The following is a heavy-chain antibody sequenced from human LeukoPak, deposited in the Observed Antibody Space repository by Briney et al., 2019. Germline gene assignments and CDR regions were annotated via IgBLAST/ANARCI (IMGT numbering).Heavy chain of an antibody. CDR1: KFSVNNNY. J-gene: IGHJ4*02. CDR3: AGGTYYGTGTRPGYLNY. V-gene: IGHV3-53*01. CDR2: LDNFGAK. D-gene: IGHD3-10*01. Sequence: GGSLRLSCAASKFSVNNNYIDWLRQAPGKGLEGVSSLDNFGAKYYGDSVTGRFTVSRDLSKNTVYLQMSSLRADDTAVYYCAGGTYYGTGTRPGYLNYWGLGTLVTVSS.